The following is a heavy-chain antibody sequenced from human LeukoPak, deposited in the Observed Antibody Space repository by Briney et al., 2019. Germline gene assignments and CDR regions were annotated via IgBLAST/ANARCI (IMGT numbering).Heavy chain of an antibody. Sequence: GGSLRLSCAASGFTFSSYEMNWVRQAPGKGLEWVSYISSSGGTIYYADSVKGRFTVSRDNAKNSLYLQMNSLRAEDTAVYYCARVTVAESVDYWGQGTLVTVSS. V-gene: IGHV3-48*03. J-gene: IGHJ4*02. CDR2: ISSSGGTI. CDR3: ARVTVAESVDY. D-gene: IGHD1-14*01. CDR1: GFTFSSYE.